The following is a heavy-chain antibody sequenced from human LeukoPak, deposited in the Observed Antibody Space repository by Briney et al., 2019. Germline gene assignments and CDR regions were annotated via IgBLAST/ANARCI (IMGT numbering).Heavy chain of an antibody. Sequence: SETLSLTCSVSGVSISSHYWSWIRQPAGEGLEWIGRIYTSGSTNYNPSLNSRVTISVDKSKNHLSLNLSSVTAADTAFYYCARDWRYCSVGSCSYYFDHWGQGALVTVSS. D-gene: IGHD2-15*01. V-gene: IGHV4-4*07. CDR1: GVSISSHY. CDR3: ARDWRYCSVGSCSYYFDH. J-gene: IGHJ4*02. CDR2: IYTSGST.